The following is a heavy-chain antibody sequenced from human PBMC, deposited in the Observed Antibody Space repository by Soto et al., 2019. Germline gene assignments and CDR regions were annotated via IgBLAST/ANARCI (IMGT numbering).Heavy chain of an antibody. Sequence: ASVKVSCKASGGTFSSYAISWVRQAPGQGLEWMGGIIPIFGTANYAQKFQGRVTITADESTSTAYMELSSLRSEDTAVYYCARDHYDSSGYLGWFDPWGQGTLVTVSS. V-gene: IGHV1-69*13. J-gene: IGHJ5*02. CDR1: GGTFSSYA. CDR3: ARDHYDSSGYLGWFDP. D-gene: IGHD3-22*01. CDR2: IIPIFGTA.